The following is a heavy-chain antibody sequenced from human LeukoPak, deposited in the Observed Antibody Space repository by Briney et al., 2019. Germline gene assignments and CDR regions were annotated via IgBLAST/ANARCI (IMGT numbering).Heavy chain of an antibody. V-gene: IGHV4-38-2*02. J-gene: IGHJ5*02. D-gene: IGHD1-1*01. CDR1: GYSISSGYY. CDR2: IYHSGST. Sequence: SETLSLTCTVSGYSISSGYYWGWIRQPPGKGLEWIGSIYHSGSTYYNPSLKSRVTISVDTSKNQFSLKLSSVTAADTAVYYCARGNGDPEYNWFDPWGQGTLVTVSS. CDR3: ARGNGDPEYNWFDP.